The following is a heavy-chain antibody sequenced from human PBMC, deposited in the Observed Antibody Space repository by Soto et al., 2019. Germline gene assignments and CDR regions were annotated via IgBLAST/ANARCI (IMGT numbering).Heavy chain of an antibody. CDR3: PRLHRDGALNSFYAMDV. J-gene: IGHJ6*02. D-gene: IGHD2-15*01. CDR1: GYTFLTYW. CDR2: INPADSDT. V-gene: IGHV5-51*01. Sequence: PGESLKISCKGSGYTFLTYWVGWVRQMHGQGLEWMGIINPADSDTRYSPSFQGQVTISADKSISTAYLQWSSLKASDTAIYYCPRLHRDGALNSFYAMDVWGQGATVTVSS.